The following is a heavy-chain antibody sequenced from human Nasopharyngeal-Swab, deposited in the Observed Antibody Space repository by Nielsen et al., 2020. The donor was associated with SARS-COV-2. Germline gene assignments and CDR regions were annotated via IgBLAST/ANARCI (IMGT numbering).Heavy chain of an antibody. D-gene: IGHD1/OR15-1a*01. V-gene: IGHV1-18*01. Sequence: ASVQVSCKASGYTFTSYGISWVRQDPGQGLEWMGWISAYNGNTNYAQKLHGRVTMTTDTSTSTAYMELRSRRSDDTAVYYCARVGTPRSYYYYYGMDVWGQGTTVTVSS. CDR3: ARVGTPRSYYYYYGMDV. CDR2: ISAYNGNT. CDR1: GYTFTSYG. J-gene: IGHJ6*02.